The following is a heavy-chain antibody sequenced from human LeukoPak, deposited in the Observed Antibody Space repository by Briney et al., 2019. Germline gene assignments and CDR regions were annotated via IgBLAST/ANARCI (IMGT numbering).Heavy chain of an antibody. J-gene: IGHJ4*02. CDR1: GGSFSGYY. CDR2: INHSGST. D-gene: IGHD3-10*01. CDR3: ARLLWFPY. Sequence: SETLSLTCAVYGGSFSGYYWSWIRQPPGKGLEWIGEINHSGSTNYNPSLKNRVTISVDTSKNQFSLKLSSVTAADTAVYYCARLLWFPYWGQGTLVTVSS. V-gene: IGHV4-34*01.